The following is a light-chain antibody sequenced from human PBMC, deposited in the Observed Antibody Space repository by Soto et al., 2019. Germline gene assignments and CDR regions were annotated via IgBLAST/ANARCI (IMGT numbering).Light chain of an antibody. V-gene: IGLV2-14*01. Sequence: QSALTQPASVSGSPGQSITISCTGTSSDVGGYNYVSWYQQHPDKAPKLMIYEVSNRPSGVSNRFSGSKSGNTASLTISGLQAEDEADYYCSSYTSSSTLEVFGTGTKLTV. CDR1: SSDVGGYNY. CDR2: EVS. J-gene: IGLJ1*01. CDR3: SSYTSSSTLEV.